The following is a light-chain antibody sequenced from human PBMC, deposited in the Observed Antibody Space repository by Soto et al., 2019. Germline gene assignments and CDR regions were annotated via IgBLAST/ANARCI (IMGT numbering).Light chain of an antibody. CDR3: CSFVDSDTVL. J-gene: IGLJ3*02. CDR2: DVN. Sequence: QSVLTQPRSVSGSPGQSVTISCTGTSSDVGSYKYVSWYQHHPGKAPKLMIFDVNKRPSGVPDRFSGSNSGNAASLTISGLQPEDEAHYFCCSFVDSDTVLFGGGTKLTVL. V-gene: IGLV2-11*01. CDR1: SSDVGSYKY.